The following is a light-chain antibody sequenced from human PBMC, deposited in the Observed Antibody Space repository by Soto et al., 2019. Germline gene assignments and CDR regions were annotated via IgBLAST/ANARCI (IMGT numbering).Light chain of an antibody. CDR2: VNSDGSH. Sequence: QSVLTQSPSASASLGASVKLTCTLSSGHNSYAIAWHQQQPEKGPRYLMKVNSDGSHSKGDGIPDRFSGSSSGAERYLTISRLQSEDEAYYYCQTWSTDIRVFGGGTKVTVL. CDR3: QTWSTDIRV. CDR1: SGHNSYA. V-gene: IGLV4-69*01. J-gene: IGLJ3*02.